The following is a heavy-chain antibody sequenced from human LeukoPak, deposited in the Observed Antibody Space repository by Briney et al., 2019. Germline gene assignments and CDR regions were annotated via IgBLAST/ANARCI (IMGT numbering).Heavy chain of an antibody. CDR2: ISGSGGST. Sequence: GGSLRLSCAASGFTFSSYAMSWVRQAPGKGLEWVSAISGSGGSTYYADSVKGRFTISRDNSKNTLYLQMNSLRAEDTAVYYCAKEGIVVVPWPSGYFDYWGQGTLVTVSS. V-gene: IGHV3-23*01. D-gene: IGHD3-22*01. CDR3: AKEGIVVVPWPSGYFDY. CDR1: GFTFSSYA. J-gene: IGHJ4*02.